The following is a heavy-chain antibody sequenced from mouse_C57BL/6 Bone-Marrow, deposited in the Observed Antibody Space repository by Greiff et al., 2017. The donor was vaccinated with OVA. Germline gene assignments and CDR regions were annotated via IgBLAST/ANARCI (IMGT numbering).Heavy chain of an antibody. J-gene: IGHJ4*01. CDR2: IHPNSGST. V-gene: IGHV1-64*01. CDR1: GYTFTSYW. CDR3: ARGPYYYGSSHYAMDY. D-gene: IGHD1-1*01. Sequence: VQLQQSGAELVKPGASVKLSCKASGYTFTSYWMHWVKQRPGQGLEWIGMIHPNSGSTNYNEKFKSKATLTVDKSSSTAYMQLSSLTSEDSAVYYCARGPYYYGSSHYAMDYWGQGTSVTVSS.